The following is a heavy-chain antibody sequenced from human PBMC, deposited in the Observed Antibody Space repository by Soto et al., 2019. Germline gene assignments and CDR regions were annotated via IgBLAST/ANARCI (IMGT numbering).Heavy chain of an antibody. CDR1: GDSVSSNSAA. D-gene: IGHD3-10*01. V-gene: IGHV6-1*01. CDR2: TYYRSKWYN. J-gene: IGHJ4*02. Sequence: PSQTLSLTCVSSGDSVSSNSAAWNWIRTSPSRGLEWLGRTYYRSKWYNDYAVSVKSRITINPDTSKNQFSLQLNSVTPEDTAVYYCAGGTMVRGVIISFDYWGQGTLVTVSS. CDR3: AGGTMVRGVIISFDY.